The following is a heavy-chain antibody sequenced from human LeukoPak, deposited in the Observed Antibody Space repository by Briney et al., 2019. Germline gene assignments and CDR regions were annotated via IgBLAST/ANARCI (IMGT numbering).Heavy chain of an antibody. J-gene: IGHJ4*02. CDR2: INPDGSEV. D-gene: IGHD2-8*01. Sequence: GGSLRLSCAASGFTFSSHWMTWVRQAPGKGLEWVANINPDGSEVHYVDSAKGRFTISRDNAQNSLYVQMHSLRAEDTAVYYCARDHVAPGLIFDSWGQGALVTVSS. CDR1: GFTFSSHW. CDR3: ARDHVAPGLIFDS. V-gene: IGHV3-7*01.